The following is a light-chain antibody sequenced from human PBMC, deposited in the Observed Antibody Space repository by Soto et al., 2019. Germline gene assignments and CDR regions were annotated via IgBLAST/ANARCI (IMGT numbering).Light chain of an antibody. V-gene: IGKV3-20*01. Sequence: EIVLTQSPGTMSLSPGERATLSCRASQSVSSSYLAWYEQRPGQAPKLLIYGASSTATGIPDRFSCSGSGTEFTLTISRLEPEDFAVYYCQQYGSSPSWTFGQGTKVDI. CDR1: QSVSSSY. CDR3: QQYGSSPSWT. J-gene: IGKJ1*01. CDR2: GAS.